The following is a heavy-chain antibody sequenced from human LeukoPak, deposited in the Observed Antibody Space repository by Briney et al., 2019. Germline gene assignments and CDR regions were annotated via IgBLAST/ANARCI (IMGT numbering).Heavy chain of an antibody. D-gene: IGHD3-10*01. CDR1: GGSISSGDYY. J-gene: IGHJ3*02. V-gene: IGHV4-30-4*08. CDR3: ATNMVRGVWDAFDI. Sequence: SETLSLTCIVSGGSISSGDYYWSWIRQPPGKGLEWIGYIYYSGSTYYNPSLKSRVTISVDTSKNQFSLKLSSVTAADTAVYYCATNMVRGVWDAFDIWGQGTMVTVSS. CDR2: IYYSGST.